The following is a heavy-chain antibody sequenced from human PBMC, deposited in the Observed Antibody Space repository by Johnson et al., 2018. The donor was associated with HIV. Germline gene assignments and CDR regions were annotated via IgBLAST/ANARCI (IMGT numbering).Heavy chain of an antibody. CDR1: GFTFDDYG. D-gene: IGHD5-18*01. J-gene: IGHJ3*02. V-gene: IGHV3-20*04. CDR3: ARVKGYGIPNAFDI. Sequence: VRLVDSGGGVVRPGGSLRLSCAASGFTFDDYGMSWVRQAPGKGLEWVSGINWNGVSTGYADSVKGRFTISRDNAKNSLYLQMNSLRAEDTALYYCARVKGYGIPNAFDIWGQGTMVTVSS. CDR2: INWNGVST.